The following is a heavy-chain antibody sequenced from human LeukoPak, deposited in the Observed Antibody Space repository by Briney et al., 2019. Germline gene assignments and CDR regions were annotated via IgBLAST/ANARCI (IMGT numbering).Heavy chain of an antibody. CDR1: GFTFSSYG. D-gene: IGHD3-22*01. CDR2: IWYDGSDK. CDR3: AKVTGDYDSSGYYYYYY. J-gene: IGHJ4*02. Sequence: GGSQRLSCAASGFTFSSYGMHWVRQAPGKGLEWVAYIWYDGSDKYYADSVKGRFTISRDNSKNTLYLQMNSLRAEDTAVYYCAKVTGDYDSSGYYYYYYWGQGTLVTVSS. V-gene: IGHV3-30*02.